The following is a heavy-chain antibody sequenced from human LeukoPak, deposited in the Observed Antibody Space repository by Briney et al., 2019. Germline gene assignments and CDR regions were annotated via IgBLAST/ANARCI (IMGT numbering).Heavy chain of an antibody. CDR1: GFTFSSYG. CDR2: IRYDGSNK. D-gene: IGHD6-19*01. Sequence: GGSLRLSCAASGFTFSSYGMHWVRQAPGKGLEGVAFIRYDGSNKYYADSVKGRFTISRDNSKNTLYLQMNSLRAEDTAVYYCAKDAGSYSSGWYWFDPWGQGTLVTVSS. V-gene: IGHV3-30*02. CDR3: AKDAGSYSSGWYWFDP. J-gene: IGHJ5*02.